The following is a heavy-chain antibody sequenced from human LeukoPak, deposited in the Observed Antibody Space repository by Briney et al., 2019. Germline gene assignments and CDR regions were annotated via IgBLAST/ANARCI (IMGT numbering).Heavy chain of an antibody. J-gene: IGHJ3*02. CDR1: GFTFSSFG. CDR2: IWYDGSNK. V-gene: IGHV3-33*01. CDR3: ARGGYSTRGAFDI. Sequence: GGSLRLSCAASGFTFSSFGMHWVRQAPGKGLEWVAIIWYDGSNKYYADPVKGRFTISRDNSKNTLYLQMNSLRAEDTAVFYCARGGYSTRGAFDIWGQGTMVTVSS. D-gene: IGHD2-21*01.